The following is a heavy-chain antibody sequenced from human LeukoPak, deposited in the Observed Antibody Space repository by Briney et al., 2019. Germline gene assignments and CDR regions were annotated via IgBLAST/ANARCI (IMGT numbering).Heavy chain of an antibody. Sequence: PGGSLRLSCAASGFTFSSYGMHWVRQAPGKGLEWVAFIRYDGSNKYYADSVKGRFTISRDNSKNTLYLQMNSLRAEDTAVYYCAKDTGSPADAITMEDNAFDIWGQGTMVTVFS. D-gene: IGHD3-3*01. CDR3: AKDTGSPADAITMEDNAFDI. CDR1: GFTFSSYG. J-gene: IGHJ3*02. V-gene: IGHV3-30*02. CDR2: IRYDGSNK.